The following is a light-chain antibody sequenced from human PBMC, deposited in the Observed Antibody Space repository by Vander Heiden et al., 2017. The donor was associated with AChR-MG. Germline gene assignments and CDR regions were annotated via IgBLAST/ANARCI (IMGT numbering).Light chain of an antibody. V-gene: IGKV1-12*01. Sequence: DIQMTQSPSSVSASVGDRVTITCRASHFIRNRLAWYQQKPGMAPKLLIYSASVLHTGVPLRFSGSTSGTEFTLTISSLQPEDSATYYCQQSDSFPLRVGQGTKLEVK. CDR1: HFIRNR. CDR2: SAS. J-gene: IGKJ2*01. CDR3: QQSDSFPLR.